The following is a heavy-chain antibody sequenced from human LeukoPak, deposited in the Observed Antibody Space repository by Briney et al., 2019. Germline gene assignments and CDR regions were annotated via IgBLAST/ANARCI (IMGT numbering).Heavy chain of an antibody. D-gene: IGHD3-10*01. CDR3: ARDFSSGFDY. CDR1: GFTFSSYS. V-gene: IGHV3-21*01. J-gene: IGHJ4*02. Sequence: GGSLRLSCAASGFTFSSYSMNWVRQAPGKGLEWVSSISSSSSYIYYADSVKDRFTISRDNAKNSLYLQMNSLRAEHTAVYYCARDFSSGFDYWGQGTLVTVSS. CDR2: ISSSSSYI.